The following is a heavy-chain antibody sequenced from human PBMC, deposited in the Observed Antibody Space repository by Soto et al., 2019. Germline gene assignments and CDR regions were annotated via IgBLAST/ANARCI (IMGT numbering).Heavy chain of an antibody. D-gene: IGHD3-3*01. J-gene: IGHJ5*02. CDR3: ARYVLRFLEWPKNWFDP. CDR1: GYSFTSYW. CDR2: IYPGDSDT. V-gene: IGHV5-51*01. Sequence: GESLKISCKGSGYSFTSYWIGWVRQMPGKGLEWMGIIYPGDSDTRYSPSFQGQVTISADKSIRTAYLQWSSLKASDTAMYYCARYVLRFLEWPKNWFDPWGQGTLVTVPQ.